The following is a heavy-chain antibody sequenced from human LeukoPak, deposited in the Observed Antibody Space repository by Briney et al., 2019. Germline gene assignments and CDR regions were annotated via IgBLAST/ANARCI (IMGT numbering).Heavy chain of an antibody. Sequence: GGSLRLSCAASGFTFSSYWMSWVRQAPGKGLEWVANIKQDGSEKYYVDSVKGRFTISRDNAKNSLYLQMNSLRAEDTAVYYCARFLQDGYNCFDIWGQGTMVTISS. CDR1: GFTFSSYW. J-gene: IGHJ3*02. CDR2: IKQDGSEK. V-gene: IGHV3-7*01. D-gene: IGHD5-24*01. CDR3: ARFLQDGYNCFDI.